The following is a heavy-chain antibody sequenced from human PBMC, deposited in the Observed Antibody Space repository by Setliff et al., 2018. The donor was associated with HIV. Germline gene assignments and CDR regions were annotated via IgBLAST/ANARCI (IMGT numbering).Heavy chain of an antibody. CDR1: AFTFNKYA. CDR3: AKGHYSSGDSKQNGFDM. J-gene: IGHJ3*02. Sequence: HPGGSLRLSCTASAFTFNKYAMAWVRQAPGKGLEWVSAISDTGDYIYYADSVKGRFTISRDNSKNTLYLQMNSLRAEDTVVYYCAKGHYSSGDSKQNGFDMWGQGTMVTVSS. V-gene: IGHV3-23*01. CDR2: ISDTGDYI. D-gene: IGHD3-22*01.